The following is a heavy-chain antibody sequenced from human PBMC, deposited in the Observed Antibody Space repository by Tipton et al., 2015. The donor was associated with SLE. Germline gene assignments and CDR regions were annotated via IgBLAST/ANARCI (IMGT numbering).Heavy chain of an antibody. J-gene: IGHJ4*02. CDR2: INHSGST. V-gene: IGHV4-34*01. CDR1: GGAFRGYY. D-gene: IGHD4-17*01. Sequence: TLSLTCAVYGGAFRGYYCSWIRQPPGKGVGWVGEINHSGSTNYNPSLKSRVTISVDTSKNQFSLKLTSLTAADTAVYYCARGLYGDEPGYWGQGTLVTVSS. CDR3: ARGLYGDEPGY.